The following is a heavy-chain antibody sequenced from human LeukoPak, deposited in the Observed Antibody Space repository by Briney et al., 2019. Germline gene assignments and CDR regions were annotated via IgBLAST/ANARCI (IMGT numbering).Heavy chain of an antibody. CDR2: IKHDGSEA. Sequence: GGSLRLSCAASEFTFNRYWMSWVRQAPGKGLEWVANIKHDGSEAHYVDSVNGRFTISRDNAKNSLSLQMNSLNVDDTGVYFCTRDALFGSGRTHLDFWSQGTLVSVSS. CDR1: EFTFNRYW. CDR3: TRDALFGSGRTHLDF. J-gene: IGHJ4*02. V-gene: IGHV3-7*04. D-gene: IGHD3-10*01.